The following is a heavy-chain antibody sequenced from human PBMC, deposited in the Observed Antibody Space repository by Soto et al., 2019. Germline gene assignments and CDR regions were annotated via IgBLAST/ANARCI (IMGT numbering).Heavy chain of an antibody. CDR3: ATEAADGFYYYYGMDV. CDR1: GFTFSSYA. V-gene: IGHV3-23*01. J-gene: IGHJ6*02. Sequence: GGSLRLSCTASGFTFSSYAMSWVRQAPGKGLEWVSAISGGGGSTYYADSVKGRFTISRDNSKNTLYLQMNSLRAEDTAVYYCATEAADGFYYYYGMDVWGRGTTVTVSS. D-gene: IGHD6-13*01. CDR2: ISGGGGST.